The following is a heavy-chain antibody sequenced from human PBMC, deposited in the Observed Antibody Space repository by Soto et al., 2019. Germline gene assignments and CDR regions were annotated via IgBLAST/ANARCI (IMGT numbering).Heavy chain of an antibody. CDR2: IAPSDSQT. CDR1: GYSFACYW. V-gene: IGHV5-10-1*01. Sequence: GVSMKISCTGSGYSFACYWITWVRQKPWKGLEWMGRIAPSDSQTYYSPSFRGHVTISATKSITTVFLQWSSLRASDTAMYYCARQIYDSDTGPNFQYYFDSWGQGTPVTVSS. D-gene: IGHD3-22*01. CDR3: ARQIYDSDTGPNFQYYFDS. J-gene: IGHJ4*02.